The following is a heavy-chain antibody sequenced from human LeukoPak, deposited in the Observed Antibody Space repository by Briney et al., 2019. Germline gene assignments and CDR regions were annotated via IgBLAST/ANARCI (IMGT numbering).Heavy chain of an antibody. V-gene: IGHV4-30-2*01. CDR1: GGSISSGGYY. Sequence: SQTLSLTCTVSGGSISSGGYYWSWIRQPPGKGLEWIGYIYHSGITYYNPSLKSRVTISVDTSKNQFSLKLSSVTAADTAVYYCAMPPPHEAAFDIWGQGTMVTVSS. J-gene: IGHJ3*02. CDR3: AMPPPHEAAFDI. D-gene: IGHD2-2*01. CDR2: IYHSGIT.